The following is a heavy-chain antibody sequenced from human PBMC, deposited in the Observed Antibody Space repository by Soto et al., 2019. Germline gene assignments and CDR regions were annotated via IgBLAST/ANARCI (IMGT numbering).Heavy chain of an antibody. V-gene: IGHV4-30-2*01. CDR1: GGSISSGGYS. CDR2: IYHSGST. J-gene: IGHJ6*02. Sequence: QLQLQESGSGLVKPSQTLSLICAVSGGSISSGGYSWSWIRQPPGKGLEWIGYIYHSGSTYYNPSRQGRVTISVDRAKTQFSVKLSSVTAADTAVYYCARASGGFLGSHGMDVGGQGTTVTVSS. D-gene: IGHD3-3*01. CDR3: ARASGGFLGSHGMDV.